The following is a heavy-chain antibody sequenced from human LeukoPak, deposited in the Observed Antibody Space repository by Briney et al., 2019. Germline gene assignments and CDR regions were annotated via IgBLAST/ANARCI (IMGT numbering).Heavy chain of an antibody. V-gene: IGHV4-61*02. CDR2: IYISGIT. CDR1: GGSISSGSYY. J-gene: IGHJ4*02. D-gene: IGHD6-19*01. Sequence: KPSQTLSLTCIVSGGSISSGSYYWSWIRQPAGKGLEWIGRIYISGITNYNPSLKSRVTISIDTSKNQFSLKLTSVSAADTAVYYCASYSNSGWHSSFDFWGQGTLVTVSS. CDR3: ASYSNSGWHSSFDF.